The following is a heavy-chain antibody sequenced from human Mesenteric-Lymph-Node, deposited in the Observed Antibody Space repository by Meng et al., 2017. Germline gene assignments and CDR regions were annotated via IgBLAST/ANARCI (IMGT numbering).Heavy chain of an antibody. J-gene: IGHJ2*01. D-gene: IGHD3-22*01. CDR1: GYTFTSYG. V-gene: IGHV1-18*01. Sequence: ASVKVSCKASGYTFTSYGISWVRQAPGQGLEWMGWISAYNGNTNYAQKLQGRVTMTTDTSTSTAYMELRNLRSDDTAVFYCAKAQNYYDSSGKWYFDLWGLGTLVTVSS. CDR3: AKAQNYYDSSGKWYFDL. CDR2: ISAYNGNT.